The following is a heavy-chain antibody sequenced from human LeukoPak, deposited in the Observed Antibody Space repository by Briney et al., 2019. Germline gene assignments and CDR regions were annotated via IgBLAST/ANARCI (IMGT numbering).Heavy chain of an antibody. CDR3: ASDFRVHYYYMDV. Sequence: PGGSLRLSCAASGFTVSSNYMSWVRQAPGKGLEWVSVIYSGGSTYYADSVKGRFTISRDSSKNTLYLQMNSLRAEDTAVYYCASDFRVHYYYMDVWGKGPRSPSP. V-gene: IGHV3-66*02. CDR1: GFTVSSNY. J-gene: IGHJ6*03. D-gene: IGHD3-3*01. CDR2: IYSGGST.